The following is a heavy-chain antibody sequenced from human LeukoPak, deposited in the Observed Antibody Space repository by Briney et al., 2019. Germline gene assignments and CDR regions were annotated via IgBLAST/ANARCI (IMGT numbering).Heavy chain of an antibody. CDR2: FDPEDGET. V-gene: IGHV1-24*01. D-gene: IGHD3-22*01. Sequence: ASVKVSCKVSGYTLTELSMHWVRQAPGKGLELMGGFDPEDGETIYAQKFQGRVTMTEDTSTDTAYMELSSLRSEDTAVYYCASQYMYYYDSSGYTDYWGQGTLVTVSS. CDR3: ASQYMYYYDSSGYTDY. CDR1: GYTLTELS. J-gene: IGHJ4*02.